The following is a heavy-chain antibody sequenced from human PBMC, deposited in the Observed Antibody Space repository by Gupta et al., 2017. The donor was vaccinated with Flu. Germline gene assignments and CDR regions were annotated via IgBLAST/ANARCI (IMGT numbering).Heavy chain of an antibody. CDR3: ARGRREWRDQEDYDRGLDG. CDR1: GGSISIGDFY. CDR2: IDPRVST. Sequence: QVQLPESVPGLVKPSQTLSLTCTVSGGSISIGDFYWHWIRQHPGRGIEWIGYIDPRVSTYYNLSLKSQVTISVDTSKNQFSLERTSVTAADTAVYDGARGRREWRDQEDYDRGLDGWGQGTTVTVSS. D-gene: IGHD4-17*01. J-gene: IGHJ6*02. V-gene: IGHV4-31*01.